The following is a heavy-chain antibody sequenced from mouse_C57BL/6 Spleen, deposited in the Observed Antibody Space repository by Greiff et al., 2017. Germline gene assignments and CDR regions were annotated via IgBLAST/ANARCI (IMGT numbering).Heavy chain of an antibody. J-gene: IGHJ2*01. Sequence: DVMLVESGGGLVKPGGSLKLSCAASGFTFSDYGMHWVRQAPEKGLEWVAYISSGSSTIYYADTVQGRFTISRDNAKNTLFLQMTSLRSEDTAMYYCARNYYGSSPYYFDYWGQGTTLTVSS. CDR1: GFTFSDYG. V-gene: IGHV5-17*01. CDR3: ARNYYGSSPYYFDY. CDR2: ISSGSSTI. D-gene: IGHD1-1*01.